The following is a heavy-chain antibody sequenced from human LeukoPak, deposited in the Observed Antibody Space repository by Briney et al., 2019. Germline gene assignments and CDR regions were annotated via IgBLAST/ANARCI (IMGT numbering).Heavy chain of an antibody. D-gene: IGHD2-15*01. V-gene: IGHV4-59*08. CDR1: GGSISPYY. Sequence: SETLSLTCIVSGGSISPYYWSWIRQPPGSGLEWIAYIYYSGSTSYNPSLKSRVAISVDTSNNEVSLKLSSVTAADTAVYYCARHGYCSGGSCYWDYWGRGTLVTVSS. J-gene: IGHJ4*02. CDR3: ARHGYCSGGSCYWDY. CDR2: IYYSGST.